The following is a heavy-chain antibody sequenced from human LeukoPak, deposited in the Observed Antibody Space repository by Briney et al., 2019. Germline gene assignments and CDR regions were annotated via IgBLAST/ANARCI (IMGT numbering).Heavy chain of an antibody. D-gene: IGHD4-17*01. J-gene: IGHJ3*02. CDR3: AREHPNLELTTEDAFDI. Sequence: GGSLRLSCAASGFTFSSYGMHWVRLAPGKGLEWVAVISYDGSNKYYADSVKGRFTISRDNSKNTLYLQMNSLRAEDTAVYYCAREHPNLELTTEDAFDIWGQGTMVTVSS. V-gene: IGHV3-30*03. CDR1: GFTFSSYG. CDR2: ISYDGSNK.